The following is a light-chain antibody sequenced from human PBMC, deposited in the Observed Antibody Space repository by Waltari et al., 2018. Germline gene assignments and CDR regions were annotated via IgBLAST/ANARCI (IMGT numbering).Light chain of an antibody. CDR3: QHYDGVPPWT. CDR1: RDINNY. V-gene: IGKV1-33*01. Sequence: DIQMTQSPSSLSASVGDRVTITCQASRDINNYLNWYQQKPGKATKHLIYDASTLETGVPSRFSGSGSGTDFVFTISRLQPEDIATYYCQHYDGVPPWTFGQGTRVDFK. J-gene: IGKJ1*01. CDR2: DAS.